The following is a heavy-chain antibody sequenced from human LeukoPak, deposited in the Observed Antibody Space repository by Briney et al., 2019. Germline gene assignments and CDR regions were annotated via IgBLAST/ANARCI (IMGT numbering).Heavy chain of an antibody. Sequence: GGSLRLSCAASGFTFSSYSMNWVRQAPGKGLEWVSSISSSSSYMYYADSVKGRFTISRDNAKNSLYLQMNSLRAEDTAVYYCARDSASTSCYYWGQGTLVTVSS. J-gene: IGHJ4*02. CDR1: GFTFSSYS. V-gene: IGHV3-21*01. CDR2: ISSSSSYM. D-gene: IGHD2-2*01. CDR3: ARDSASTSCYY.